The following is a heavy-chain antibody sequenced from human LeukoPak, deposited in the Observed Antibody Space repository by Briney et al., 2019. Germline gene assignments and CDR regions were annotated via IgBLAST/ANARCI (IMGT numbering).Heavy chain of an antibody. CDR3: ARGPAGYN. D-gene: IGHD1-1*01. Sequence: QPGGSLRPSCAASGFTVSSNHMSWVRQAPGKGLEWVSVIYSGGSTDYADSVKGRFTISRDNLKNTLYLQMNSLRAEYTAVYYCARGPAGYNWGQGTLVTFSS. CDR2: IYSGGST. CDR1: GFTVSSNH. V-gene: IGHV3-53*01. J-gene: IGHJ4*02.